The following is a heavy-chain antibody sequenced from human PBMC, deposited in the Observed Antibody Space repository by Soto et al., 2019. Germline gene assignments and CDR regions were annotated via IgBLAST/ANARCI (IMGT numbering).Heavy chain of an antibody. CDR3: ARSWLRPSPFDY. V-gene: IGHV4-61*05. CDR1: GGSISSSSYY. J-gene: IGHJ4*02. CDR2: IYYSGST. Sequence: PSETLSLTCTVSGGSISSSSYYWGWIRQPPGKGLEWIGYIYYSGSTNYNPSLKSRVTISVDTSKNQFSLKLSSVTAADTAVYYCARSWLRPSPFDYWGQGTLVTVST. D-gene: IGHD5-12*01.